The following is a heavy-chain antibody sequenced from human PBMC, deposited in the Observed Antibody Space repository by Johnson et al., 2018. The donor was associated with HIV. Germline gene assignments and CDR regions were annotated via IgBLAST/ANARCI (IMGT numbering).Heavy chain of an antibody. V-gene: IGHV3-15*01. J-gene: IGHJ3*02. CDR1: GFTFSNAW. CDR2: IKSKIDGGTT. CDR3: ARDRLGYSSSWGGVDAFDI. D-gene: IGHD6-13*01. Sequence: VQLVESGGGLVKPGGSLRLSCAASGFTFSNAWMTWVRQAPGKGLEWVGRIKSKIDGGTTDYAAPVKGRFSIPRDDAKNTLYLQMNSRETEDTAVYYCARDRLGYSSSWGGVDAFDIWGQGTMVTVSS.